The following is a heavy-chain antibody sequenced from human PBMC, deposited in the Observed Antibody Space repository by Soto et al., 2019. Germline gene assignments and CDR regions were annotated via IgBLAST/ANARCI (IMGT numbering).Heavy chain of an antibody. CDR1: GFSLSTSGVG. Sequence: ESGPTLVNPTQTLTLTCTFSGFSLSTSGVGVGWIRQPPGKALEWLALIYWNDDKRYSPSLKSRLTITKDTSKNQVVLTMTNMEPVDTATYYCAHIPHTAMVQHLYYFDYWGQGTLVTVSS. D-gene: IGHD5-18*01. V-gene: IGHV2-5*01. CDR2: IYWNDDK. CDR3: AHIPHTAMVQHLYYFDY. J-gene: IGHJ4*02.